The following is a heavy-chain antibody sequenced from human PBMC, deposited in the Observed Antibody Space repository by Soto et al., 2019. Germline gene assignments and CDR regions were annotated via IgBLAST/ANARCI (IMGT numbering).Heavy chain of an antibody. V-gene: IGHV4-39*01. J-gene: IGHJ5*02. D-gene: IGHD3-3*02. Sequence: QLQLQESSPGLVKPSETLSLTCTVSGGSISSSSYSWGWIRQPPGKGLEWIGSIYYSGSTYYNPSLKRSVTIAVDTSKNQFSLKLSSVTAADTAVYYCASPKIAFYDGFDPWGQGTLVTVSS. CDR2: IYYSGST. CDR3: ASPKIAFYDGFDP. CDR1: GGSISSSSYS.